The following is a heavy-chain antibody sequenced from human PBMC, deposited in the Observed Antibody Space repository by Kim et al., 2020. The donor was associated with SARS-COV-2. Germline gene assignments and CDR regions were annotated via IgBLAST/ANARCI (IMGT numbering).Heavy chain of an antibody. CDR3: ARDLFDWSLYGMDV. V-gene: IGHV1-2*02. Sequence: ASVKVSCKASGYTFTGYYMHWVRQAPGQGLEWMGWINPNSGGTNYAQKFQGRVTMTRDTSISTAYMELSRLRSDDTAVYYCARDLFDWSLYGMDVWGQGTTVTVSS. CDR1: GYTFTGYY. CDR2: INPNSGGT. J-gene: IGHJ6*02. D-gene: IGHD3-9*01.